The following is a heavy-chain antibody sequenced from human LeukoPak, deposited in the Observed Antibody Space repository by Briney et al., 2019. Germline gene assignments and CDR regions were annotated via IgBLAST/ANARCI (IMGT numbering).Heavy chain of an antibody. J-gene: IGHJ4*02. CDR2: MNQVGNEK. V-gene: IGHV3-7*04. CDR3: ARGTYYYEF. D-gene: IGHD3-22*01. Sequence: PGGFLRLSCAASKFTFSNYFMTWVRQAPGKGLEWVAYMNQVGNEKKYLDSVKGRFTISRDNAKNSLYLQMNSLRAEDTAVYYCARGTYYYEFWGQGTLVTVSS. CDR1: KFTFSNYF.